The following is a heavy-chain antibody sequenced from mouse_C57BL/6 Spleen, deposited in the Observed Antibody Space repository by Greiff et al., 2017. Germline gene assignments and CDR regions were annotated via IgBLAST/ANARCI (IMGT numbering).Heavy chain of an antibody. CDR1: GFTFSDYG. Sequence: EVQLVESGGGLVKPGGSLKLSCAASGFTFSDYGMHWVRQAPEQGLEWVAYISSGSSTIYYADTLKGRFTLSRDNAKNTLCLQMTSLRSEDTAMCYCARSPNWAEFGCRGQGTMVSVSA. CDR2: ISSGSSTI. D-gene: IGHD4-1*01. CDR3: ARSPNWAEFGC. J-gene: IGHJ3*01. V-gene: IGHV5-17*01.